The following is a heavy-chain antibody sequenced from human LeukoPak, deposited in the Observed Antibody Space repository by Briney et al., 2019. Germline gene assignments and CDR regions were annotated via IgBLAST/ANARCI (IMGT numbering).Heavy chain of an antibody. V-gene: IGHV2-5*02. J-gene: IGHJ4*02. CDR3: ALISSGPTSFDY. Sequence: SGPTLVNPTQTLTLTCTFSGFSLSTRGVGVGWIRQPPGKALEWLALTYWDDDKRYSPSLKSRLTITKDTSKNQVVLTMTNMDPVDTATYYCALISSGPTSFDYWGQGTLVTVSS. CDR1: GFSLSTRGVG. D-gene: IGHD3-22*01. CDR2: TYWDDDK.